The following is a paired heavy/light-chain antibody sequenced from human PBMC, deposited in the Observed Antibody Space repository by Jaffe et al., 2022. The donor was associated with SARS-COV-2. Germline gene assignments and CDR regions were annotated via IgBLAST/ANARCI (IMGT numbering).Light chain of an antibody. V-gene: IGKV1-39*01. J-gene: IGKJ4*01. CDR3: QQSYSIPLT. CDR1: QTISSY. CDR2: AAS. Sequence: DIQMTQSPSSLPASVGDRVTITCRASQTISSYLNWYQHIPGQAPKLLIYAASSLQSGVPSRFSGSGSGTDFTLTISSLQPEDFGSYYCQQSYSIPLTFGGGTKVDIK.
Heavy chain of an antibody. CDR2: IRSKTKNYAT. D-gene: IGHD2-21*02. CDR1: GFALSGSA. V-gene: IGHV3-73*02. Sequence: EVQLVESGGGLVQPGGSLKLSCAASGFALSGSAMHWVRQASGKGLEWVGRIRSKTKNYATEYAASVKGRFTISRDDSKNTAYLQMNSLKSEDTAMYYCTNYAGDWDYYHYMDVWGKGTAVIVSS. J-gene: IGHJ6*03. CDR3: TNYAGDWDYYHYMDV.